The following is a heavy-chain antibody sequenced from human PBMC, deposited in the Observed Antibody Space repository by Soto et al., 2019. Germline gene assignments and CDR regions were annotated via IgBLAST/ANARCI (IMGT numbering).Heavy chain of an antibody. CDR3: AKGPPVSVFDSSGYSDDTFDM. CDR1: GFTFSSYA. CDR2: ISGSGGST. Sequence: EVQLLESGGGLVQPGGSLRLSCAASGFTFSSYAMSWVRQAPGKGLEWVSSISGSGGSTYYADSVKGRFTISRDNSKNTLYLEMNSMRAEDTAAHYCAKGPPVSVFDSSGYSDDTFDMWGQGTMVTVSS. D-gene: IGHD6-25*01. J-gene: IGHJ3*02. V-gene: IGHV3-23*01.